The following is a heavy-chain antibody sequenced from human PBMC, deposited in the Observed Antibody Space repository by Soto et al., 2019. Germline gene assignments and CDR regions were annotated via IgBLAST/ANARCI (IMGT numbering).Heavy chain of an antibody. Sequence: PSETLSLTCTVSGGSISSYYWSWIRQPTGKGLEWIGYIYYSGSTNYNPSLKSRVTISVDTSKNQFSLKLSSVTAADTAVYYCARGATRNPYYYDSSGYYLDAFDIWGQGTMVTVSS. J-gene: IGHJ3*02. CDR2: IYYSGST. D-gene: IGHD3-22*01. CDR1: GGSISSYY. CDR3: ARGATRNPYYYDSSGYYLDAFDI. V-gene: IGHV4-59*01.